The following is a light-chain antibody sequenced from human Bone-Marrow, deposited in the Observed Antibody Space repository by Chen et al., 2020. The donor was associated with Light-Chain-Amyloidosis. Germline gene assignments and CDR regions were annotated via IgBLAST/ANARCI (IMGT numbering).Light chain of an antibody. Sequence: DIRMTQSPSSVSASVGDRVTISCRASQGISNWLAWYQQKPGTAPKLLIFAASTLHSGVPSRFSGSGSGTDFTLTISSLQAEDFAANYCQQANSFPVTFGPGTTVDVK. CDR1: QGISNW. V-gene: IGKV1-12*01. CDR2: AAS. J-gene: IGKJ3*01. CDR3: QQANSFPVT.